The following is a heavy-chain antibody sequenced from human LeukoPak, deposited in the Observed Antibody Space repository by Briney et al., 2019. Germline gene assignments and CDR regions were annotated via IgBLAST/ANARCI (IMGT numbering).Heavy chain of an antibody. J-gene: IGHJ4*02. Sequence: SETLSLTCTVSGGSISSYYWSWIRQPPGKGLEWVGYIYYSGSTNYNPSLKSRVTISVDTSKNQFSLKLSSVTAADTAVYYCARLSGTRGHYDILTGYYTPNYFDYWGQGTLVTVSS. CDR2: IYYSGST. D-gene: IGHD3-9*01. V-gene: IGHV4-59*08. CDR3: ARLSGTRGHYDILTGYYTPNYFDY. CDR1: GGSISSYY.